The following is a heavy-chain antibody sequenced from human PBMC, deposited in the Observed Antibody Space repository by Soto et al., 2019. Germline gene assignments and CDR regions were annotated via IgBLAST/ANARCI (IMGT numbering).Heavy chain of an antibody. D-gene: IGHD1-26*01. CDR2: ISAYNGNT. V-gene: IGHV1-18*01. CDR3: ARDLTPQYREIIGQWELLTGGMDV. Sequence: QVQLVQSGAEVKKPGASVKVSCKASGYTFTSYGISWVRQAPGQGLEWMGWISAYNGNTNYAQKLQGRVTMTTDTSTSTAYMELRSLRSDDTAVYYCARDLTPQYREIIGQWELLTGGMDVWGQGTTVTVSS. CDR1: GYTFTSYG. J-gene: IGHJ6*02.